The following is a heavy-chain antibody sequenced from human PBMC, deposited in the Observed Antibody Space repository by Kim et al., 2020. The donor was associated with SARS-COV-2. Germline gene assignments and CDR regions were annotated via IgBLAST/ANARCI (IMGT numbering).Heavy chain of an antibody. Sequence: GGSLRLSCAASGFTVSSNYMSWVRQAPGKGLEWVSVIYSGGSTYYADSVKGRFTISRDNSKNTLYLQMNSLRAEDTAVYYCARDRYSKGFDYWGQGTLVTVSS. CDR1: GFTVSSNY. D-gene: IGHD4-4*01. V-gene: IGHV3-53*01. CDR2: IYSGGST. CDR3: ARDRYSKGFDY. J-gene: IGHJ4*02.